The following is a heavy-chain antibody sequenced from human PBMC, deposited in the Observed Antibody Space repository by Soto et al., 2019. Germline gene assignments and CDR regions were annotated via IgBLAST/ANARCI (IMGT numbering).Heavy chain of an antibody. CDR1: GFTFTTYS. V-gene: IGHV3-21*06. CDR2: IGSSSNYI. D-gene: IGHD2-2*01. J-gene: IGHJ6*02. CDR3: ATLTYCSSASCPNYYYVMDV. Sequence: GGSLRLSCAASGFTFTTYSLTWVRQAPGKGLELVASIGSSSNYIYYADSVKGRFTISRDNAKNSLFLQMNSLRAEDTAVYYCATLTYCSSASCPNYYYVMDVWGQGTTVTVS.